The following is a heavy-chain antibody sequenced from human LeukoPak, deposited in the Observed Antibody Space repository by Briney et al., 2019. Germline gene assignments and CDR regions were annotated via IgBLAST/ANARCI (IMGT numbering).Heavy chain of an antibody. CDR1: GYTFTSGC. J-gene: IGHJ4*02. CDR3: ARDSRSYDTSSDYCG. V-gene: IGHV1-18*01. Sequence: GASLKLSCEASGYTFTSGCISWVRQAPGRGGEWLGWTISDTGSTNYTPTLKGRVTISTDTSKSTFYLELSSLRADDTAVYYCARDSRSYDTSSDYCGWGQGTLVTVAS. D-gene: IGHD3-22*01. CDR2: TISDTGST.